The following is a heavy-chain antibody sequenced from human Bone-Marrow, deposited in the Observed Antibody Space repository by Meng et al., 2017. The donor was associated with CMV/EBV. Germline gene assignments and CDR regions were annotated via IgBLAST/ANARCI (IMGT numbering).Heavy chain of an antibody. V-gene: IGHV3-21*01. Sequence: GESLKISCAASGFTFSSYSMNWVRQAPGKGLEWVSSISSSSSYIYYADSVKGRFTISRDNAKNSLYLQMNSLRAEDTAVYYCARSPGRQDSSGWYRYWGQGTRVTGSS. CDR3: ARSPGRQDSSGWYRY. D-gene: IGHD6-19*01. CDR2: ISSSSSYI. CDR1: GFTFSSYS. J-gene: IGHJ4*02.